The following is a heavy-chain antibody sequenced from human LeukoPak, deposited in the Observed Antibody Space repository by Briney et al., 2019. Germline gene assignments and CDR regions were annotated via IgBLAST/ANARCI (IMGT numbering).Heavy chain of an antibody. CDR3: ARGPYDILTGYYGYYFDY. CDR1: GFTFSSYW. V-gene: IGHV3-74*01. Sequence: PGGSLRLPCAASGFTFSSYWMHWVRQAPGKGLVWVSRINSDGSSTSYADSVKGRFTISRDNAKNTLYLQMNSLRAEDTAVYYCARGPYDILTGYYGYYFDYWGQGTLVTVSS. J-gene: IGHJ4*02. D-gene: IGHD3-9*01. CDR2: INSDGSST.